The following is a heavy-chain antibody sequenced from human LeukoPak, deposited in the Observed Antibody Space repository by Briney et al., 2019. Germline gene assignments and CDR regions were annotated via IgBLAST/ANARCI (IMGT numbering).Heavy chain of an antibody. CDR2: IYYRGST. D-gene: IGHD3-10*01. Sequence: PSETLSLTCTVSGGSISSSSYYWGWIRQPPGKGLEWIGSIYYRGSTYYNPSLKSRVTISVDTSKNQFSLKLSSVTAADTAVYYCASRSDSRDRGVIRPFDYWGQGTLVTVSS. V-gene: IGHV4-39*01. CDR3: ASRSDSRDRGVIRPFDY. CDR1: GGSISSSSYY. J-gene: IGHJ4*02.